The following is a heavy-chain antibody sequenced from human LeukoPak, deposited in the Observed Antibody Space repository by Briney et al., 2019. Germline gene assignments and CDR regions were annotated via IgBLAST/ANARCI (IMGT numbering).Heavy chain of an antibody. CDR1: GGSISSSSYY. J-gene: IGHJ5*02. D-gene: IGHD3-22*01. V-gene: IGHV4-39*01. Sequence: SETLSLTCTVSGGSISSSSYYWGWIRQPPGKGLEWIGSIYYSGSTYYNPSLKRRVTISVDTSKNQFSLKLSSVTAADTAVYYCARHLIETYYYDSSGYYPLRNWFDPWGQGTLVTVSS. CDR2: IYYSGST. CDR3: ARHLIETYYYDSSGYYPLRNWFDP.